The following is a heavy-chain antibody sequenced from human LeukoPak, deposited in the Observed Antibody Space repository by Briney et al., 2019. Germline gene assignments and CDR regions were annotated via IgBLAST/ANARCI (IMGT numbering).Heavy chain of an antibody. J-gene: IGHJ4*02. CDR1: GGTFSSYA. CDR3: ARDRSMVRGVIRRAGIDY. V-gene: IGHV1-18*01. CDR2: ISAYNGNT. Sequence: ASVKVSCKASGGTFSSYAISWVRQAPGQGLEWMGWISAYNGNTNYAQKLQGRVTMTTDTSTSTAYMELRSLRSDDTAVYYCARDRSMVRGVIRRAGIDYWGQGTLVTVSS. D-gene: IGHD3-10*01.